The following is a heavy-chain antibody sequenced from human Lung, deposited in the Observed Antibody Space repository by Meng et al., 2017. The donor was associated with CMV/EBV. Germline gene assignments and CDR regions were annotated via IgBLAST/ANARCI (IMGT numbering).Heavy chain of an antibody. CDR2: IKSKTDGETT. CDR3: IWNDLGDY. V-gene: IGHV3-15*01. CDR1: GFTFSNAW. D-gene: IGHD1-1*01. J-gene: IGHJ4*02. Sequence: EVQLVESGGGLVKPGGSLSLSCAGSGFTFSNAWMSWVRQAPGKGLEWVGRIKSKTDGETTDYTAPVKGRFTISRDDSKNTLYLQMNSLKTEDTAVYYCIWNDLGDYWGQGTLVTVSS.